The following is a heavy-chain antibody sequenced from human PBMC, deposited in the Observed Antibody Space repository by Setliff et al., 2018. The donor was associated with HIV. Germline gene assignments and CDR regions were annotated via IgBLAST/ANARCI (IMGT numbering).Heavy chain of an antibody. CDR1: GYAFTSQF. CDR3: AAETFYGAGSYYRETPDI. J-gene: IGHJ3*02. V-gene: IGHV1-46*01. Sequence: GASVKVSCKASGYAFTSQFMHWVRQAPGQGLEWMGIISLSGDRTTYAQRFHGRVTMTSDTSTGTVYMELNSLRAEDTAVYSCAAETFYGAGSYYRETPDIWGQGTLVTVSS. CDR2: ISLSGDRT. D-gene: IGHD3-10*01.